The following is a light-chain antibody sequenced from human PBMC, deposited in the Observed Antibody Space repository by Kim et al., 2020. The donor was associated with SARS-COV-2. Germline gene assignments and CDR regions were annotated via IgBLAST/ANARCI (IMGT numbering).Light chain of an antibody. J-gene: IGKJ4*01. CDR2: DAS. CDR1: QSVSSY. CDR3: QQRSNWLT. V-gene: IGKV3-11*01. Sequence: SLSPGERATLSCRASQSVSSYLAWYQQKPGQAPRLLIYDASNRATGIPARFSGNGSGTDFTLTISSLEPEDFAVYYCQQRSNWLTFGGGTKVDIK.